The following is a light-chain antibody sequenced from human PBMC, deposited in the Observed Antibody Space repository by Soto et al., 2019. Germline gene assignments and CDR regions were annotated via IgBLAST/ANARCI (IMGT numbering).Light chain of an antibody. Sequence: EMVLTQSPGTLSLSPGERATLSCRASQRVSSSYLAWYQQKPGQAPRLLIYGASSRATGIPDRFSGSGSGTDFTLTISRLEPEDFAVYYCQQYGSSPPTFGQGNKVEIK. CDR3: QQYGSSPPT. V-gene: IGKV3-20*01. CDR1: QRVSSSY. CDR2: GAS. J-gene: IGKJ1*01.